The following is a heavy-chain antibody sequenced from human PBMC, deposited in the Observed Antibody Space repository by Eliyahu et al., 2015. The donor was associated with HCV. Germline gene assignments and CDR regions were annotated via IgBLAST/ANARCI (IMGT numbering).Heavy chain of an antibody. CDR1: GGXFSRHEYY. J-gene: IGHJ4*02. V-gene: IGHV4-39*01. Sequence: QLQLQESGPGLVRPSETLSXTCTVPGGXFSRHEYYGWXRQPPGKGLEWIGSSYYGGGTYYNPSLRGRVTISVDTSKTQFSLKLTSVTAADTAMYYCGRAPDSWGQGTLVTVSS. CDR3: GRAPDS. CDR2: SYYGGGT.